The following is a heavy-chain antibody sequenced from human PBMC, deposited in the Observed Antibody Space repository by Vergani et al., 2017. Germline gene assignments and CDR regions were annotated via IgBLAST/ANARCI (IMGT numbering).Heavy chain of an antibody. Sequence: QVQLVESGGGVVQPGRSLRLSCAASGFTFSSYGMHWVRQAPGQGLEWMGIINPSGGSTSYAQKFQGRVTMTRDTSTSTVYMELSSLRSEDTAVYYCARAQKGGTVNYWGQGTLVTVSS. CDR3: ARAQKGGTVNY. V-gene: IGHV1-46*03. CDR1: GFTFSSYG. J-gene: IGHJ4*02. D-gene: IGHD4-17*01. CDR2: INPSGGST.